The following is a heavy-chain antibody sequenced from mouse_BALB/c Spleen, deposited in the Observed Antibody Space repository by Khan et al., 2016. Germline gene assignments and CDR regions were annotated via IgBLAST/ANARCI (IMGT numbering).Heavy chain of an antibody. CDR3: AKGLRRGYYFDY. J-gene: IGHJ2*01. V-gene: IGHV1-15*01. CDR1: GYTFTDYE. CDR2: IHPGGGGS. Sequence: QESGAELVRPGASVKLSCKALGYTFTDYEMHWVKQTPVHGLEWIGAIHPGGGGSAYNQKFKVRATLTADTSSSTAYMELSRLTSEDSAVDYCAKGLRRGYYFDYWGQGTTLTVSS. D-gene: IGHD2-4*01.